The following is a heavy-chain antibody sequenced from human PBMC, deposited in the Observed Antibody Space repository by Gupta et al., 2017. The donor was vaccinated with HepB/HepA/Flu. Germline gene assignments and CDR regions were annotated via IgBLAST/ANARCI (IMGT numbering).Heavy chain of an antibody. CDR2: ISWNSGSI. J-gene: IGHJ5*02. D-gene: IGHD5-24*01. V-gene: IGHV3-9*01. CDR3: AKDPAYRTNRDGYNTGWFDP. Sequence: WVRQAPGKGLEWVSGISWNSGSIGYADSVKGRFTISRDNAKNSLYLQMNSLRAEDTALYYCAKDPAYRTNRDGYNTGWFDPWGQGTLVTVSS.